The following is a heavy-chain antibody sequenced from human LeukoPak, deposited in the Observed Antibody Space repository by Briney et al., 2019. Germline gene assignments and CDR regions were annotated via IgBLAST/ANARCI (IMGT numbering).Heavy chain of an antibody. Sequence: GGSLRLSCAASGFTFSNYAMSWVRRAPGKGLEWVSLISGSGGSTYYADSVKGRFTISRDNSKNTLYLQMNSLRAEDTAVYYCARVTHYYDSSGEFLLDYWGQGTLVTVSS. CDR2: ISGSGGST. V-gene: IGHV3-23*01. J-gene: IGHJ4*02. CDR1: GFTFSNYA. CDR3: ARVTHYYDSSGEFLLDY. D-gene: IGHD3-22*01.